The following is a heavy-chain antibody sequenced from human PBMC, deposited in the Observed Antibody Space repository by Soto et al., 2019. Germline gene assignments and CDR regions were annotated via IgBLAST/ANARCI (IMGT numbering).Heavy chain of an antibody. CDR2: ISGGGHI. D-gene: IGHD3-16*01. CDR1: GFTFSSHD. CDR3: VKGFWGDN. J-gene: IGHJ4*02. Sequence: EVQLLESGGGLVQPGGSLRLSCAASGFTFSSHDMAWVRQAPGKGLEWVSGISGGGHIDYADSVKGRFTISRDESRNTLYLQMNRLRVEDTAVYYCVKGFWGDNWGQGALVTVSS. V-gene: IGHV3-23*01.